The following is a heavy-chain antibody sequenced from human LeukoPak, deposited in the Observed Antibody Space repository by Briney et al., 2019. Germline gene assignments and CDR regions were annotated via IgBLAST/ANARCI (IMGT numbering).Heavy chain of an antibody. CDR1: GYTFTSYG. D-gene: IGHD1-7*01. J-gene: IGHJ4*02. V-gene: IGHV1-18*01. CDR3: ARDGTQTGTTCLPVY. Sequence: ASVKVSCKASGYTFTSYGISWVRQAPGQGLEWMGWISAYNGNTNYAQKLQGRVTMTTDTSTSTAYIELRSLRSDDTAVYYCARDGTQTGTTCLPVYWGQGTLVTVSS. CDR2: ISAYNGNT.